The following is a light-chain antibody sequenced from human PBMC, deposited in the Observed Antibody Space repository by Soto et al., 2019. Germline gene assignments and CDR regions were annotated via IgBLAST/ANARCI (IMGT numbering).Light chain of an antibody. CDR3: EAWDASLNVGV. CDR2: NND. CDR1: SGDVGAYDY. J-gene: IGLJ2*01. Sequence: TISCTGTSGDVGAYDYVSWYQQHPGTAPKLLIYNNDKRPSGIPDRFSGSKSGTSATLDITGLQTGDDADYYCEAWDASLNVGVFGGGTK. V-gene: IGLV1-51*01.